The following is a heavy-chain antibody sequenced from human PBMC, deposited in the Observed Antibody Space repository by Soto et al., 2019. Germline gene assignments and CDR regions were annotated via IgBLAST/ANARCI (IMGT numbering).Heavy chain of an antibody. D-gene: IGHD2-21*01. J-gene: IGHJ5*01. CDR2: VIPLFKTP. CDR3: ARGSPSVCGGGNCYRRDSSFDS. V-gene: IGHV1-69*01. CDR1: GGSFITYG. Sequence: QVQLVQSGAEVKRPGSSVKVSCKASGGSFITYGITWVRQAPGQGPEWMGGVIPLFKTPKYAERFKGRLSITADESTGTAYLELSSLRSEDTAVYYCARGSPSVCGGGNCYRRDSSFDSWGQGTLGSVSS.